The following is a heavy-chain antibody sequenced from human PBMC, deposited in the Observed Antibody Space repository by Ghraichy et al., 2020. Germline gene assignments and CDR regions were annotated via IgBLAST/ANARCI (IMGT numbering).Heavy chain of an antibody. D-gene: IGHD2-15*01. CDR1: GFTFSGHT. Sequence: GGSLRLSCAASGFTFSGHTMNWVRQAPGRGLEWVSSISGSGKHIYYADSVKGRFTISRDNADNSRYLQMNSLRVEDTARYYCARGGGAYSYFHYWGQGALVTVSS. CDR3: ARGGGAYSYFHY. V-gene: IGHV3-21*01. CDR2: ISGSGKHI. J-gene: IGHJ4*02.